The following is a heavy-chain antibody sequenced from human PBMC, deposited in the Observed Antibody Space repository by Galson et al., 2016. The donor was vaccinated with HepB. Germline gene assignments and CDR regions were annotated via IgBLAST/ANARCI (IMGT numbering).Heavy chain of an antibody. Sequence: SLRLSCAASGLTFRSYAMHWVRQAPGKGLEWVAVISYDGSNKYYADSVKGRFTISRDNSKNTLYLQMNSLRVEDTAVYYCARDADIVKVPAAIRADYWGQGTLVTVSS. CDR2: ISYDGSNK. V-gene: IGHV3-30*04. CDR3: ARDADIVKVPAAIRADY. D-gene: IGHD2-2*02. J-gene: IGHJ4*02. CDR1: GLTFRSYA.